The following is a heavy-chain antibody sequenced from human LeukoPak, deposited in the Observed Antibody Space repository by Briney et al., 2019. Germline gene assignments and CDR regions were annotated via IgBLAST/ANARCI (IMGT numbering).Heavy chain of an antibody. V-gene: IGHV3-7*04. CDR3: ARGGGAFGI. J-gene: IGHJ3*02. CDR1: GLTFSNYW. Sequence: GGTLRLSCAASGLTFSNYWMTWVRQAPGKGLEWVANINQDGSETYYVDSVKGRFTISRDTAENSLYLQMNSLRAEDTAVYYCARGGGAFGIWGQGTMVTVSS. CDR2: INQDGSET. D-gene: IGHD3-16*01.